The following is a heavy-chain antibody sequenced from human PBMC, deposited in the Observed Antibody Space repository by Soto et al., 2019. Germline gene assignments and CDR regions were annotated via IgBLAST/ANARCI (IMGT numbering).Heavy chain of an antibody. D-gene: IGHD3-22*01. CDR1: GFTFSSYA. CDR3: ARDLGYYDSSGYYYSGFDY. J-gene: IGHJ4*02. V-gene: IGHV3-30-3*01. Sequence: PGGSLRLSCAASGFTFSSYAMHWVRQAPGKGLEWVAVISYDGSNKYYADSVKGRFTISRDNPKNTLYLQMNSLRAEDTAVYYCARDLGYYDSSGYYYSGFDYWGQGTLVTVSS. CDR2: ISYDGSNK.